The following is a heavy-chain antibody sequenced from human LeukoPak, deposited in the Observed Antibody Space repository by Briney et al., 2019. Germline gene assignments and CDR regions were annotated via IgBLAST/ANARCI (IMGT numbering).Heavy chain of an antibody. CDR3: AKDRKSKDLDFIDV. D-gene: IGHD3-3*01. V-gene: IGHV3-9*01. CDR2: ISWNSGDT. CDR1: GFAFDDYA. Sequence: PGGSLRLSCAASGFAFDDYAMHWARQVPGKGLEWVSGISWNSGDTGYADSVKGRFTIFRDNAKVSLYLQINSLSPEDTALYYCAKDRKSKDLDFIDVWGQGTMVTVSS. J-gene: IGHJ3*01.